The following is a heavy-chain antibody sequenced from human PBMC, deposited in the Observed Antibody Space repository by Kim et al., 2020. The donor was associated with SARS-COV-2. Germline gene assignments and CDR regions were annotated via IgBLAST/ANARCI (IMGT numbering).Heavy chain of an antibody. D-gene: IGHD3-22*01. CDR3: AKSAYYYDSSGSDAFDI. J-gene: IGHJ3*02. V-gene: IGHV3-33*06. CDR1: GFTFSSYA. Sequence: GGSLRLSCAASGFTFSSYAMHWVRQAPGKGLEWVAVIWYDGSNKYYADSVKGRFTISRDNSKNTLYLQMNSLRAEDTAVYYCAKSAYYYDSSGSDAFDIWGQGTMVTVSS. CDR2: IWYDGSNK.